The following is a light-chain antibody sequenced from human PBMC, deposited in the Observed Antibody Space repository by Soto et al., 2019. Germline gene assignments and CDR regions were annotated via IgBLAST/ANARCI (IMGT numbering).Light chain of an antibody. Sequence: QSVLTQPASVSGSPGQSITISCTGYIHYDFVSWYQQHPGTAPKLVIYEVSNRPSGTSDRFSGSKSGHTASLTISGLQTEDEALYYCGSYTSRSNYVFGTGTKVTVL. J-gene: IGLJ1*01. CDR3: GSYTSRSNYV. CDR1: IHYDF. CDR2: EVS. V-gene: IGLV2-14*01.